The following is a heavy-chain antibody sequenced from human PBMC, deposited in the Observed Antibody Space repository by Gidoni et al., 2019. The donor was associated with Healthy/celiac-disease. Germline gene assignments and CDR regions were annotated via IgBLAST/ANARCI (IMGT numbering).Heavy chain of an antibody. CDR3: ARDRVAAPTPQGWFDP. CDR1: VYTFPGYY. CDR2: INPNSGGT. Sequence: QVQLVQSGAEVKKPGASVKVSCKASVYTFPGYYMHWVRQARGQGLEWMGWINPNSGGTNYAQKFQGRVTMTRDTSISTAYMELSRLRSDDTAVYYCARDRVAAPTPQGWFDPWGQGTLVTVSS. J-gene: IGHJ5*02. V-gene: IGHV1-2*02. D-gene: IGHD6-6*01.